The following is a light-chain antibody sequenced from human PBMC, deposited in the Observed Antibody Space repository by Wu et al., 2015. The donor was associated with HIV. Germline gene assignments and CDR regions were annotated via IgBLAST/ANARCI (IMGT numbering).Light chain of an antibody. CDR1: QSVSSN. CDR3: QQYNNWPWT. V-gene: IGKV3-15*01. CDR2: GAS. Sequence: EIVMTQSPATLSVSPGERATLSCRASQSVSSNLAWYQQKPGQAPRLLIYGASTRATGIPARFSGSGSGTEFTLTISSMQSEDFAVYYCQQYNNWPWTFGRRDQGGNQT. J-gene: IGKJ1*01.